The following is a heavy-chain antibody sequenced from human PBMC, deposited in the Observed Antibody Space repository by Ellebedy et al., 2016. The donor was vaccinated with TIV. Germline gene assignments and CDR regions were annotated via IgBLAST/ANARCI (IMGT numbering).Heavy chain of an antibody. CDR2: ISGDGGST. J-gene: IGHJ6*02. CDR3: AKDMLGYGGSYYYYTMDV. D-gene: IGHD4/OR15-4a*01. CDR1: GFIFDDYA. V-gene: IGHV3-43*02. Sequence: GESLKISCAASGFIFDDYAMHWIRQAPGKGLEWVSLISGDGGSTYYADSVKGRFTISRDNSKNSLYLQMNSLRTEDTALYYCAKDMLGYGGSYYYYTMDVWGQGTTVTVSS.